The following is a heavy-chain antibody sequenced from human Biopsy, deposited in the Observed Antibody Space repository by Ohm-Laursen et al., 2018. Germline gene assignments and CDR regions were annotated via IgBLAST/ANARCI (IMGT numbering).Heavy chain of an antibody. CDR3: ARNTGWYGDLYYFDC. D-gene: IGHD6-19*01. CDR2: INPSGSTT. J-gene: IGHJ4*02. CDR1: GYSFTSYY. V-gene: IGHV1-46*01. Sequence: GASVKVSCKASGYSFTSYYMHWVRQAPGQGLEWMGMINPSGSTTSYPQIFQGRVTMTRDTSKSTVYMELSSLRSADTAVYFCARNTGWYGDLYYFDCWGQGTLATVSS.